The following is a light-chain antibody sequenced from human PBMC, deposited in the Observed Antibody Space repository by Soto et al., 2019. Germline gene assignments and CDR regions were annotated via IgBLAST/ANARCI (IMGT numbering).Light chain of an antibody. J-gene: IGKJ3*01. V-gene: IGKV1-39*01. CDR3: QQSYSTPLT. Sequence: DIQMTQSPSSLSASVGDRVTITCRASQSIGSYLNWYQLKPGRAPKLLIYAASSLQSGVPSRFSGTGSGTDFTLTISSLQPEDFATYYCQQSYSTPLTFGPGTKVDIK. CDR1: QSIGSY. CDR2: AAS.